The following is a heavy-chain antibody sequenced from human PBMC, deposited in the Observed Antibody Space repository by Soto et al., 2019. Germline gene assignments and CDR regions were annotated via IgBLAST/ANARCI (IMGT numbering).Heavy chain of an antibody. CDR2: IVVLGDI. CDR1: GFTFSKYD. V-gene: IGHV3-13*01. J-gene: IGHJ6*03. D-gene: IGHD2-15*01. CDR3: VREYCSGGNCPGWYYADV. Sequence: PGGSLRLSFAAPGFTFSKYDIHWVRPAAGKVLDCVSAIVVLGDIYYLDFLKGRFTISRENAKNSLYLQMNSLTAGDTGLYYCVREYCSGGNCPGWYYADVWGRGTTVTVSS.